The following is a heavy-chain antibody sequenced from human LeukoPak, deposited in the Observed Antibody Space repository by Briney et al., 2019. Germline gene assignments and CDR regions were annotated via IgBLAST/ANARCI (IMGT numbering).Heavy chain of an antibody. V-gene: IGHV4-61*02. D-gene: IGHD3-10*01. Sequence: SETLSLTCTVSGGSISSGSYYWSWIRQPAGKGLEWIGRIYTSGSTNYNPSLKSRVTISVDTSKNQFSLKLSSVTAADTAVYYCARGYYYYGSGTRRIDAFDIWGQGTMVTVSS. J-gene: IGHJ3*02. CDR3: ARGYYYYGSGTRRIDAFDI. CDR2: IYTSGST. CDR1: GGSISSGSYY.